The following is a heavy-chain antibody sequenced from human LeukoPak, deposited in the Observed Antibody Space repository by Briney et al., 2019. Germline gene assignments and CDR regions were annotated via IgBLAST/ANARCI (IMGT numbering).Heavy chain of an antibody. J-gene: IGHJ4*02. V-gene: IGHV1-69*04. CDR1: GGTFSSYA. Sequence: SVKVSCKASGGTFSSYAISWVRQAPGQGLEWMGRIIPILGIANYAQKFQGRVTITADKSTSTAYMELSSLRSEDTAVYYCARVGGAAAAGTGDYWGQGTLVTVSS. CDR2: IIPILGIA. CDR3: ARVGGAAAAGTGDY. D-gene: IGHD6-13*01.